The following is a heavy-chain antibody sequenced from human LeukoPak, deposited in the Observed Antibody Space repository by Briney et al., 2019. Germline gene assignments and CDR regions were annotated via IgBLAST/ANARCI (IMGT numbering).Heavy chain of an antibody. V-gene: IGHV3-23*01. CDR1: GFTFSSYA. CDR2: ISGSGGST. J-gene: IGHJ6*02. D-gene: IGHD6-19*01. Sequence: GGSLRLSCAASGFTFSSYAMSWVRQAPGKGLEWVSAISGSGGSTYYADSVKGQFTISRDNSKNTLYLQMNSLRAEDTAVYYCAKDHRAIAVAGTGIYYYYGMDVWGQGTTVTVSS. CDR3: AKDHRAIAVAGTGIYYYYGMDV.